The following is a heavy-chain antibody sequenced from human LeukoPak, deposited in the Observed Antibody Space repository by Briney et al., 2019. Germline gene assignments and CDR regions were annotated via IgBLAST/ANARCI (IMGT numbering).Heavy chain of an antibody. V-gene: IGHV4-59*01. J-gene: IGHJ3*02. CDR2: IYYSGST. Sequence: SETLSLTCTVSGGSISSYYWSWIRQPPGKGPEWIGYIYYSGSTNYNPSLKSRVTISVDTSKNQFSLKLSSVTAADTAVYYCARSALLYDAFDIWGQGTMVTVSS. CDR1: GGSISSYY. D-gene: IGHD1-26*01. CDR3: ARSALLYDAFDI.